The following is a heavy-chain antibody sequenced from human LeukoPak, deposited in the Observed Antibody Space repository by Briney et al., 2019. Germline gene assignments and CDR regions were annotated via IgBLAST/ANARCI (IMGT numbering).Heavy chain of an antibody. CDR1: CGSISSYY. CDR3: ARGGYGSSSHNWFDP. Sequence: PSETLSLTCTVSCGSISSYYWSWIRQPPGKGLEWIGYIYYSGSTNYNPSLKSRVTISVDTSKNQFSLKLSSVTAADTAVYYCARGGYGSSSHNWFDPWGQGTLVTVSS. J-gene: IGHJ5*02. V-gene: IGHV4-59*01. D-gene: IGHD2-2*01. CDR2: IYYSGST.